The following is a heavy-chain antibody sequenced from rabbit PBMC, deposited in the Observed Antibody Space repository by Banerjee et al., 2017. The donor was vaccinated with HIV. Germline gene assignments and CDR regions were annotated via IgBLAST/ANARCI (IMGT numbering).Heavy chain of an antibody. Sequence: QLKESGGGLVQPGGSLKLSCKASGFTLSSYYMNWVRQAPGKGLEWIGYIDPVFGITYYANWVNGRFSISRENAQNTVFLQMTSLTAADTATYFCARDGTGGSYFAVWGPGTLVTVS. J-gene: IGHJ6*01. CDR1: GFTLSSYY. CDR3: ARDGTGGSYFAV. V-gene: IGHV1S7*01. D-gene: IGHD8-1*01. CDR2: IDPVFGIT.